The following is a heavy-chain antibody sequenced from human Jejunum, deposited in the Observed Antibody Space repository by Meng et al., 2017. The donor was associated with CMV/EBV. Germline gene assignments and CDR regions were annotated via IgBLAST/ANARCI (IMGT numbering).Heavy chain of an antibody. CDR2: IKEDGSEK. J-gene: IGHJ4*02. CDR3: ARERNLTF. V-gene: IGHV3-7*01. D-gene: IGHD3-9*01. Sequence: SREGAGFTSRNDWMTGVRQAPGKGLEWVANIKEDGSEKYYVDAVKGRFTISRDNVENSLFLQMNRLRADDPAGYYCARERNLTFWGQGTLVTVSS. CDR1: GFTSRNDW.